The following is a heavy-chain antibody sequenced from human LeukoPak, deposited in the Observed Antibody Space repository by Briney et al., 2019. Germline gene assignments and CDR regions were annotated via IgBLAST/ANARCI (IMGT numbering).Heavy chain of an antibody. D-gene: IGHD3-22*01. CDR3: ARGGGSSGYYFDY. J-gene: IGHJ4*02. CDR2: IYYSGSS. CDR1: GSSISGYH. Sequence: SETLSLTCNVSGSSISGYHWSWIRQPPGKGLEWLGYIYYSGSSNYNPSLKSRVTISVATSKSQFSLKLSSVTAADTAVYYCARGGGSSGYYFDYWGQGTLVTVSS. V-gene: IGHV4-59*12.